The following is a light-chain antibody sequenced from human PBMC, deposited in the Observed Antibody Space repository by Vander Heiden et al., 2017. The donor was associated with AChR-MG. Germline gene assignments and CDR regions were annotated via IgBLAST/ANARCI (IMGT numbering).Light chain of an antibody. CDR2: LNSDGSH. CDR1: SGHSSYA. V-gene: IGLV4-69*01. Sequence: QLVLTQSPSASASLVASVKLTCTLSSGHSSYAIAWHQQQPEKGPRYLMKLNSDGSHSKGDGIPDRFSGSSSGAARYLTISSLQAEDEADYYCQTWGTGIRVFGGGTKLTVL. J-gene: IGLJ3*02. CDR3: QTWGTGIRV.